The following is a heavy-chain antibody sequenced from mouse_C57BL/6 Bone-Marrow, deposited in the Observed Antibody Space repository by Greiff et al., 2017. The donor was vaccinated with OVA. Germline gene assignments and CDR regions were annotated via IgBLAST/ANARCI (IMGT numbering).Heavy chain of an antibody. CDR1: GYTFTSYW. J-gene: IGHJ2*01. CDR2: IYPGNSDT. CDR3: TRRGYYGREGYFDY. D-gene: IGHD1-1*01. Sequence: EVQLQQSGTVLARPGASVKMSCKTSGYTFTSYWMHWVKQRPGQGLEWIGAIYPGNSDTSYNQKFKGKAKLTAVTSASTAYMELSSLTNEDSAVYYCTRRGYYGREGYFDYWGQGTTLTVSS. V-gene: IGHV1-5*01.